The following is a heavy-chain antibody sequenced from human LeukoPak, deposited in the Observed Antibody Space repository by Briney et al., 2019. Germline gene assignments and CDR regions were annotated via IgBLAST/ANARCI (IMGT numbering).Heavy chain of an antibody. Sequence: SETLSLTCTVSGGSISGYYWSWIRQSPGKGLEWIGYVYSSGGTNYNPSLKSRVSISVDMSKNQLSLELNSVTTADTAMYYCARHWGCTGGTCYRHYDPWGQGTLVTVSS. V-gene: IGHV4-59*08. J-gene: IGHJ5*02. CDR3: ARHWGCTGGTCYRHYDP. CDR2: VYSSGGT. CDR1: GGSISGYY. D-gene: IGHD2-15*01.